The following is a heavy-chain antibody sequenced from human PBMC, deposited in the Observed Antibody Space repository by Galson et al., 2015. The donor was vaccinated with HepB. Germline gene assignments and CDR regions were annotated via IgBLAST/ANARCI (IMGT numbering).Heavy chain of an antibody. CDR1: GFTFSDYY. CDR3: ARAGHYSASGRGYMDV. Sequence: SLRLSCADSGFTFSDYYMSWIRQAPGKGLEWVSYISSSGSIRYYADSVKGRFIISRDNAKNSLYLQMNSLRAEDTAVYYCARAGHYSASGRGYMDVWGKGTTVTVSS. D-gene: IGHD3-10*01. CDR2: ISSSGSIR. J-gene: IGHJ6*03. V-gene: IGHV3-11*01.